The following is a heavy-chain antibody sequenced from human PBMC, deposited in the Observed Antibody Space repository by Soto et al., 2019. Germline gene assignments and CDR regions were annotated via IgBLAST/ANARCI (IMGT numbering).Heavy chain of an antibody. Sequence: EVQLVESGGGLVQPGGSLRLSCAASGFTFGSRAMSWVRQAPGEGLEWVSTITDTGGDAKYADSVRGRFTISRDNSKKTLYLQMSSLRADDSAVYFGARGSKDSYPGSRIFDFWGRGTLVTVSS. V-gene: IGHV3-23*04. D-gene: IGHD3-10*01. CDR1: GFTFGSRA. CDR3: ARGSKDSYPGSRIFDF. CDR2: ITDTGGDA. J-gene: IGHJ4*02.